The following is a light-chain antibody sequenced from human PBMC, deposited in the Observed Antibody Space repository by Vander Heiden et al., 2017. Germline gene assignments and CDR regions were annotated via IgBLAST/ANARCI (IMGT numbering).Light chain of an antibody. CDR2: DAS. V-gene: IGKV3-15*01. CDR1: QSVTTN. Sequence: EIVMTQSPATLSVSPGERATVSCRASQSVTTNLAWYQQKPDQAPRLLIYDASARARGIPARFSGSGSGTEFTLTISRLQSEDFAVYYCQQYDIWPRSFGGGTKVEIK. J-gene: IGKJ4*01. CDR3: QQYDIWPRS.